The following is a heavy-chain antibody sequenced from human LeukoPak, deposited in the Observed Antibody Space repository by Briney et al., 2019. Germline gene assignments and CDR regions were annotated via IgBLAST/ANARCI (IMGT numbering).Heavy chain of an antibody. D-gene: IGHD4-17*01. CDR1: GYSFTSYF. CDR2: INPFGGGA. V-gene: IGHV1-46*01. CDR3: ARATGGYGDYGWHFDL. Sequence: GASVKVSCKASGYSFTSYFIHWVRQAPGQGLEWMGIINPFGGGATYAQEFQGRVTMTRDTSTSTVSMDLSSLKSEDTAMYYCARATGGYGDYGWHFDLWGRGTLVTVSS. J-gene: IGHJ2*01.